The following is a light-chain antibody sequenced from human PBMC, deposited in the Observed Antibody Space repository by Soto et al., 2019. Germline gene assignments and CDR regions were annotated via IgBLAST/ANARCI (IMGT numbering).Light chain of an antibody. CDR1: AGAVTSAYY. Sequence: QTVVTQEPSLTVSPGGTVTLTCASSAGAVTSAYYTNWLQQKPGQAPRALLYXXSEXXXXXXXRXSGSLLGGKAALTLSAAQPEDEADYYCLLYYGGAQVLFGGGTKLTVL. J-gene: IGLJ2*01. CDR3: LLYYGGAQVL. V-gene: IGLV7-43*01. CDR2: XXS.